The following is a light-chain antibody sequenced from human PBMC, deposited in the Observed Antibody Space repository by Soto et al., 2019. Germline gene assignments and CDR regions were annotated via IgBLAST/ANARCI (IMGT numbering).Light chain of an antibody. CDR3: QQYNNLPPVT. CDR2: GAS. V-gene: IGKV3-15*01. Sequence: EIVMTQSPATLSVSPGERATLSCRASQSISSNLAWYQQKPGQAPRLLIYGASTRATGIPARFSGSGSGTEFTLTVSSLQSEDFALYYCQQYNNLPPVTFGQGTKVEIK. CDR1: QSISSN. J-gene: IGKJ1*01.